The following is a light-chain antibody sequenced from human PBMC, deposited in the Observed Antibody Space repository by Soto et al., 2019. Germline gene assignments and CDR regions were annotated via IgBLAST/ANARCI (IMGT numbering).Light chain of an antibody. J-gene: IGLJ3*02. CDR1: NIGRKN. Sequence: SYELTQPLSVSVALGQTARITCGGNNIGRKNLHWYQQKPGQAPVLVIYRDINRPSGIPERFSGSNSGNTATLTISRAQDGDEADYYCQVWDGSTVVFGGGTKLTVL. CDR3: QVWDGSTVV. CDR2: RDI. V-gene: IGLV3-9*01.